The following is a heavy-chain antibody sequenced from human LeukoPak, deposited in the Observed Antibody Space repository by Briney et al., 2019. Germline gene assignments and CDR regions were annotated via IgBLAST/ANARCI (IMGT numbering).Heavy chain of an antibody. CDR2: IYYSGST. Sequence: SETLSLTCTVSGGSISSYYWSWIRQPPGKGLEWIGYIYYSGSTNYNPSLKSRVTVSVDTSKNQFSLKLSSVTAADTAVYYCARVRANWFDPWGQGTLDTVSS. CDR3: ARVRANWFDP. CDR1: GGSISSYY. V-gene: IGHV4-59*01. J-gene: IGHJ5*02.